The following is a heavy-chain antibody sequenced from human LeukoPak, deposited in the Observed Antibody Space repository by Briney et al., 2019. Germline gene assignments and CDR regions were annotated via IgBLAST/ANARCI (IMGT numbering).Heavy chain of an antibody. J-gene: IGHJ4*02. D-gene: IGHD6-19*01. Sequence: GGSLRLSCAASGFTFSSYEMNWVRQAPGKGLKWVSYISSSGSTIYYADSVKGRFTISRDNAKNSLYLQMNSLRAEDTAVYYCAREPPQYSSGWFSFDYWGQGTLVTVSS. CDR1: GFTFSSYE. CDR3: AREPPQYSSGWFSFDY. CDR2: ISSSGSTI. V-gene: IGHV3-48*03.